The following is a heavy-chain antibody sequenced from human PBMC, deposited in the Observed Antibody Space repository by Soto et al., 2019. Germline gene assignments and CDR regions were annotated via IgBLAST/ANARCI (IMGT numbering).Heavy chain of an antibody. Sequence: GGSLRLSCAASGFTFDIYAMSWVRQAPGKGLEWVSTISGSGGRKNYADSVKGRFAISRDNSKNTLYLPMNSLRAADPAVYSFCSDDCRGYGYNKFDHWGQGTPVNVSS. J-gene: IGHJ5*02. V-gene: IGHV3-23*01. CDR2: ISGSGGRK. D-gene: IGHD3-22*01. CDR3: CSDDCRGYGYNKFDH. CDR1: GFTFDIYA.